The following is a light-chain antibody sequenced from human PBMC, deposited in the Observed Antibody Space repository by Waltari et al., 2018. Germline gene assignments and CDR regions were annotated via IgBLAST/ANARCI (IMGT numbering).Light chain of an antibody. CDR2: GAT. CDR3: QHHFRLPAT. J-gene: IGKJ1*01. V-gene: IGKV3-20*01. Sequence: IMLTPSPGTLSLSPGISATLSCRASKSISRYLAWYQQKPGQAPRLLIYGATTRATGIPDRFSGSGSGTDFSLTISGLEPEDSAVYYCQHHFRLPATFGQGTKVEIK. CDR1: KSISRY.